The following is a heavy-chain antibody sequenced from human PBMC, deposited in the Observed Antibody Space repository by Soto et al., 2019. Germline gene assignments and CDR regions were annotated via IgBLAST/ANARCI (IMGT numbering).Heavy chain of an antibody. Sequence: QVQLVESGGGVVQPGRSLRLSCAASGFTFSSYGMHWVRQAPGKGLEWVAVIWYDGSNKYYADSVKGRFTISRDNYKNTMYLKMKSLRAEDTAVYYCARDGVGGYYDSSGSYYYGMDVWGKGTTVTVSS. J-gene: IGHJ6*04. D-gene: IGHD3-22*01. V-gene: IGHV3-33*01. CDR2: IWYDGSNK. CDR3: ARDGVGGYYDSSGSYYYGMDV. CDR1: GFTFSSYG.